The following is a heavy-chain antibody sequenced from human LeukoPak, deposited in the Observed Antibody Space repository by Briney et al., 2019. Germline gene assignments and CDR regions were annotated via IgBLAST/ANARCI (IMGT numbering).Heavy chain of an antibody. V-gene: IGHV3-11*06. J-gene: IGHJ4*02. CDR3: ARVMYSPEKTPEDY. CDR2: TSSRSST. CDR1: GFTFSDYY. Sequence: SGGSLRLSCAASGFTFSDYYMSWIRQAPGKGLEWVSYTSSRSSTYYADSVNGRFTISRDNARNSLYLQMNSLRVEDTAVYYCARVMYSPEKTPEDYWGQGTLVTVSS. D-gene: IGHD1-26*01.